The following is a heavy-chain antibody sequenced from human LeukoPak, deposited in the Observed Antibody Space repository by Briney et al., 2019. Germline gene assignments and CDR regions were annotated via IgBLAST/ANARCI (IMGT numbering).Heavy chain of an antibody. CDR2: IYPGDSDT. CDR1: GYSFTSYW. J-gene: IGHJ4*02. D-gene: IGHD3-10*01. CDR3: AIDTNNYYGSGSFDY. Sequence: GESLKISCKGSGYSFTSYWIGWVRQMPGKGLEWMEIIYPGDSDTRYSPSFQGQVTISADKSISTAYLQWSSLKASDTAMYYCAIDTNNYYGSGSFDYWGQGTLVTVSS. V-gene: IGHV5-51*01.